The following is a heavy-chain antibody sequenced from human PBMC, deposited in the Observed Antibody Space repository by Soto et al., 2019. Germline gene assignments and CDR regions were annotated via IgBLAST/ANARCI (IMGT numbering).Heavy chain of an antibody. D-gene: IGHD5-12*01. CDR2: FDPEDGET. CDR3: ATLPQGGGYAEDYYGMDV. J-gene: IGHJ6*02. CDR1: GYTLTELS. Sequence: ASVKVSCKVSGYTLTELSMHWVRQAPGKGLEWMGGFDPEDGETIYAQKFQGRVTMTEDTSTDTAYMELSSLRSEDTAVYYCATLPQGGGYAEDYYGMDVWGQGTTVTVSS. V-gene: IGHV1-24*01.